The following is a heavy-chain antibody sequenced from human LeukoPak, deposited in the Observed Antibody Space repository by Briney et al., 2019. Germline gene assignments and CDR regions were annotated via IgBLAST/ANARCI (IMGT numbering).Heavy chain of an antibody. CDR2: MNPNSGGT. D-gene: IGHD3-22*01. J-gene: IGHJ4*02. CDR3: TRAPSSGPFDY. V-gene: IGHV1-2*02. Sequence: GASVKVSCKASGYTFTGYYIHWVRQAPGQGLEWMGWMNPNSGGTDYAQKFQGRVTVTRDTSISTAYMELSRLRSDDTALYYCTRAPSSGPFDYWGQGTLVTVSS. CDR1: GYTFTGYY.